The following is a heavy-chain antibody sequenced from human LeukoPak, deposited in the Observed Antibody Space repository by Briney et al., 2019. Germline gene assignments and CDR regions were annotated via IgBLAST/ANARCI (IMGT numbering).Heavy chain of an antibody. CDR3: APRVVVIAAPFDY. V-gene: IGHV3-30*02. Sequence: GGSLRLSCGASGFTFSSYGMHWVRQAPGKGLEWVAFIRYDGSNKYYSDSVRGRFTISRDNSKNTLYLQMNSLRVEDTAVYYCAPRVVVIAAPFDYWGQGTLVTVSS. CDR2: IRYDGSNK. J-gene: IGHJ4*02. D-gene: IGHD2-21*01. CDR1: GFTFSSYG.